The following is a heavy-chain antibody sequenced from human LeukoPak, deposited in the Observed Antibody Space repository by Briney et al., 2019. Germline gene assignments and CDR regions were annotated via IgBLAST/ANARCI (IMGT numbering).Heavy chain of an antibody. J-gene: IGHJ4*02. Sequence: SETLSLTCAVSGDSISSALWWNWVRQPPGKGLDWIGEISRDGSTKYNPSLKSRVTMSVDTSKNQFSLKLSSVTAADTAIYYCARENPSGYYNRPIDYWGQGTLVTVSS. D-gene: IGHD3-22*01. CDR1: GDSISSALW. CDR3: ARENPSGYYNRPIDY. CDR2: ISRDGST. V-gene: IGHV4-4*02.